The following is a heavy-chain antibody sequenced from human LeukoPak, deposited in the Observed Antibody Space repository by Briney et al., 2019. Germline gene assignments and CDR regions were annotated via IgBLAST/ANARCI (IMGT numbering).Heavy chain of an antibody. CDR1: GFTFSSYA. J-gene: IGHJ4*02. CDR3: ARRAGAYSHPYDY. Sequence: GGSLRLSCAASGFTFSSYAMHWVRQAPGKGREWVAVISYDGSNKYYADSVKGRFTISRDNSKNTLYLQMNSLRAEDTAVYYCARRAGAYSHPYDYWGQGTLVTVSS. V-gene: IGHV3-30*14. D-gene: IGHD4/OR15-4a*01. CDR2: ISYDGSNK.